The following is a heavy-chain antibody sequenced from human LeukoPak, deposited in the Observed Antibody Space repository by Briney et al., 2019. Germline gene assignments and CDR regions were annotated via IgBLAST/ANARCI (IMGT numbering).Heavy chain of an antibody. Sequence: SETLSLTCTVSGGSISSSSYYWGWFRQPPGKRLEWIGSIYYSGTAYYNPSLKSRVTISVDKSKNQFSVKLTSVTAADTAVYYCARQSGFLSTFDYWGQGTLVTVSS. J-gene: IGHJ4*02. V-gene: IGHV4-39*01. CDR2: IYYSGTA. D-gene: IGHD5/OR15-5a*01. CDR3: ARQSGFLSTFDY. CDR1: GGSISSSSYY.